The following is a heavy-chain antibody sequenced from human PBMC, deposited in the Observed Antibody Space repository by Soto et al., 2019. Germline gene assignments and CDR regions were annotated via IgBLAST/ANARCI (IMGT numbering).Heavy chain of an antibody. CDR1: GFTFSSYG. V-gene: IGHV3-33*01. Sequence: QVQLVESGGGVVQPGRSLRLSCAASGFTFSSYGMHWVRQAPGKGLEWVAVIWYDGSNKYYADSVKGRFTISRDNSKNTLYLQMNSLSDEDTAVYYCARDLQYYYGSGSRFDYWGQGTLVTVSS. CDR3: ARDLQYYYGSGSRFDY. CDR2: IWYDGSNK. J-gene: IGHJ4*02. D-gene: IGHD3-10*01.